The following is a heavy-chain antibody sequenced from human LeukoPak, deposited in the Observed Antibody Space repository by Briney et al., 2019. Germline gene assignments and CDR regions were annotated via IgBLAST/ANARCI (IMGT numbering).Heavy chain of an antibody. CDR1: GFTFSNNY. V-gene: IGHV3-21*01. CDR3: ARDASVYCSGTGCFYFDY. CDR2: ISSSSSYT. Sequence: GGSLRLSCAASGFTFSNNYMSWVRQAPGKGLEWVSSISSSSSYTYYADSVKGRFTISIDNAKNSLYLQMNSLRAEDTAVYYCARDASVYCSGTGCFYFDYWGLGTLVTVSS. J-gene: IGHJ4*02. D-gene: IGHD2-2*01.